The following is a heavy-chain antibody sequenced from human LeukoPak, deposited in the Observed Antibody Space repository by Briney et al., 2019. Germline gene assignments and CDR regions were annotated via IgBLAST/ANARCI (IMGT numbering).Heavy chain of an antibody. D-gene: IGHD3-22*01. CDR1: GFTFSNAW. J-gene: IGHJ5*02. CDR2: IRSNSDGGTI. CDR3: ATDFYDTT. V-gene: IGHV3-15*07. Sequence: GGSLRLSCATSGFTFSNAWMNWVRQAPGKGLEWVGRIRSNSDGGTIDYAAPVKGRFALSRDDSKNTLYLQMNSLQTKDTAVYYCATDFYDTTWGQGTLVTVSS.